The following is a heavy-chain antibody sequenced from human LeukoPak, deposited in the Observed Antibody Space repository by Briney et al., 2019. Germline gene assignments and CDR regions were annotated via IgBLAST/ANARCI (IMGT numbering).Heavy chain of an antibody. Sequence: GGSLRLSCVASGFTFGHHFMSWVRQAPGGGLEWVANINPDGSIKFHADSVKGRFTISRDNSKNTLYLQMNNLRVEDTAMYYCARVHDSTGYYHYFDSWGQGTLVTVSS. D-gene: IGHD3-22*01. CDR2: INPDGSIK. CDR1: GFTFGHHF. CDR3: ARVHDSTGYYHYFDS. J-gene: IGHJ4*02. V-gene: IGHV3-7*01.